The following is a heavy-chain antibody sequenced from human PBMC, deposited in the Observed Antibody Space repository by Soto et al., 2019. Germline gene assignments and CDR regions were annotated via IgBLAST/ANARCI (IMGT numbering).Heavy chain of an antibody. J-gene: IGHJ4*02. CDR2: IWYDGSNK. CDR3: AAATTWNFHFPY. V-gene: IGHV3-33*03. Sequence: QAQLVESGGSVVQPGTSLRLSCAASGFTISTHGMHWVRKAPGKGLEWLANIWYDGSNKFYAESVKGRFSISKDNSKNTLYLQMSSLRAEDTAVYYCAAATTWNFHFPYWGQGTQVTVSS. CDR1: GFTISTHG. D-gene: IGHD1-7*01.